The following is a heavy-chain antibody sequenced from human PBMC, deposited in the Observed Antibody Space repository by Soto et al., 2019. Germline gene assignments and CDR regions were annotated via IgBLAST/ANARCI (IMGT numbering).Heavy chain of an antibody. J-gene: IGHJ6*02. CDR2: ISAYNGNT. D-gene: IGHD6-13*01. CDR3: ARDYGLIRQLVIYYYGMDV. CDR1: GYTFTSYG. V-gene: IGHV1-18*01. Sequence: QVQLVQSGAEVKKPGASVKVSCKASGYTFTSYGISWVRQAPGQGLEWMGWISAYNGNTNYAQKLQGRVTMTTDTSTSTAYMELRSLRSDDTAVDYCARDYGLIRQLVIYYYGMDVWGQGTTVTVSS.